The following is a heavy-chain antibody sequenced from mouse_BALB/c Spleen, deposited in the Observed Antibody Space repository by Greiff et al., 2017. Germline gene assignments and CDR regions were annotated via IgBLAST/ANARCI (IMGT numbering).Heavy chain of an antibody. CDR3: ARSYGSSYEGDWFAY. J-gene: IGHJ3*01. V-gene: IGHV1S137*01. CDR1: GYTFTDYA. D-gene: IGHD1-1*01. Sequence: QVQLQQSGAELVRPGVSVKISCKGSGYTFTDYAMHWVKQSHAKSLEWIGVISTYYGDASYNQKFKGKATMTVDKSSSTAYMELARLTSEDSAIYYCARSYGSSYEGDWFAYWGQGTLVTVSA. CDR2: ISTYYGDA.